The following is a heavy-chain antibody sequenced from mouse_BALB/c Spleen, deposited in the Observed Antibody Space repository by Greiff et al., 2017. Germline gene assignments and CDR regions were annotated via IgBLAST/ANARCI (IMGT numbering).Heavy chain of an antibody. D-gene: IGHD2-14*01. CDR1: GFNIKDTY. Sequence: EVKLLESGAELVKPGASVKLSCTASGFNIKDTYMHWVKQRPEQGLEWIGRIDPANGNTKYDPKFQGKATITADTSSNTAYLQLSSLTSEDTAVYYCEEVRGYAMDYWGQGTSVTVSS. J-gene: IGHJ4*01. CDR2: IDPANGNT. V-gene: IGHV14-3*02. CDR3: EEVRGYAMDY.